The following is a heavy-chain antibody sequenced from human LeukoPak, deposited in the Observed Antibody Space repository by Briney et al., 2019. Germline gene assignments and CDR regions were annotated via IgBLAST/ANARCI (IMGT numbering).Heavy chain of an antibody. CDR1: GGSLSSYY. J-gene: IGHJ4*02. V-gene: IGHV4-59*01. CDR3: ARGQLVRYSSSWYAFDY. D-gene: IGHD6-13*01. Sequence: SETLSLTCTVSGGSLSSYYWSWIRQPPGKGLEWIGYIYYSGSTNYNPSLTSRVTISVDTSKNQFSLKLSSVNDADTAVYYCARGQLVRYSSSWYAFDYWGQGTLVTVSS. CDR2: IYYSGST.